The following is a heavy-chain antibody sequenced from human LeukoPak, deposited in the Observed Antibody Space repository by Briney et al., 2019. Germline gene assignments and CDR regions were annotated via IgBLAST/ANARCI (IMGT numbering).Heavy chain of an antibody. CDR1: GFTFSSSA. V-gene: IGHV3-74*01. D-gene: IGHD2/OR15-2a*01. Sequence: GGSLRLSCAASGFTFSSSAMSWVRHVPGKGLVWVSHINSDGSWTSYADSVKGRFTISKDNAKNTVYLQMNSLRAEDTAVYYCVSFYETYWGRGTLVTVSS. CDR3: VSFYETY. J-gene: IGHJ4*02. CDR2: INSDGSWT.